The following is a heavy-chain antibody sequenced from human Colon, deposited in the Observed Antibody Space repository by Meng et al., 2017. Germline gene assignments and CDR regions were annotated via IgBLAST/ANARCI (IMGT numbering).Heavy chain of an antibody. Sequence: GKSLKISCAASGFTFSSYAMSWVRQAPGKGLEWVSAISGSGGSTYYADSVKGRFTISRDNSKNTLYLQMNSLRAEDTAVYYCAKEGGLWFGELKDAFDIWGQGTMVTVSS. V-gene: IGHV3-23*01. CDR3: AKEGGLWFGELKDAFDI. J-gene: IGHJ3*02. D-gene: IGHD3-10*01. CDR1: GFTFSSYA. CDR2: ISGSGGST.